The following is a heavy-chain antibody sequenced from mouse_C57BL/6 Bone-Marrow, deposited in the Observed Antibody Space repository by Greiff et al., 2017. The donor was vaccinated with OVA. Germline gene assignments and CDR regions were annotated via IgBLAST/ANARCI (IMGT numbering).Heavy chain of an antibody. Sequence: VHVKQSGPELVKPGASVKMSCKASGYTFTDYNMHWVKQSHGKSLEWIGYINPNNGGTSYNQKFKGKATLTVNKSSSTAYMELRSLTSEDSAVYYCATTGTLYYYAMDYWGQGTSVTVSS. V-gene: IGHV1-22*01. CDR2: INPNNGGT. J-gene: IGHJ4*01. CDR3: ATTGTLYYYAMDY. CDR1: GYTFTDYN. D-gene: IGHD4-1*02.